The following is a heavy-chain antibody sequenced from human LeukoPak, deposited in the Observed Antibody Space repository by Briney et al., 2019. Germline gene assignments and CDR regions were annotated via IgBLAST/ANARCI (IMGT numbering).Heavy chain of an antibody. Sequence: HGESLKISCKGSGYSFTSYWIGWVRQMPGKGLEWMGIIYPGDSDTRYSPSFQGQVTISADKSISTAYLQWSSLKASDTAMYYCARRLYCSSTSCYTAWFDPWGQGTLVTVSS. CDR3: ARRLYCSSTSCYTAWFDP. CDR1: GYSFTSYW. D-gene: IGHD2-2*02. V-gene: IGHV5-51*01. CDR2: IYPGDSDT. J-gene: IGHJ5*02.